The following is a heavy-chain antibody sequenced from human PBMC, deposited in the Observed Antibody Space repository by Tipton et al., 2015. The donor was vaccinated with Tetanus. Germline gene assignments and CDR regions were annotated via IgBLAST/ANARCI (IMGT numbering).Heavy chain of an antibody. CDR3: ARRGEARANWFDS. Sequence: SLRLSCAASGFNFKTLGINWVRQAPGKGLEWISYISSSGTTMYYADSVKGRFTITRDNAKNSLFLQMNTLTDDDTAVYYCARRGEARANWFDSWGQGTLVTVSP. J-gene: IGHJ5*01. CDR1: GFNFKTLG. CDR2: ISSSGTTM. V-gene: IGHV3-48*02.